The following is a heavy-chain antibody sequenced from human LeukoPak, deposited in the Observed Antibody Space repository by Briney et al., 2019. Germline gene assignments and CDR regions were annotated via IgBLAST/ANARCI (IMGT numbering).Heavy chain of an antibody. J-gene: IGHJ4*02. CDR3: ASLSTTVTTPDDFDY. CDR2: ISYDGSNK. V-gene: IGHV3-30-3*01. CDR1: GFTFSSYA. Sequence: PGGSLRLSCAASGFTFSSYAMHWVRLAPGKGLEWVAVISYDGSNKYYADSVKGRFTISRDNSKNTLYLQMNSLRAEDTAVYYCASLSTTVTTPDDFDYWGQGTLVTVSS. D-gene: IGHD4-17*01.